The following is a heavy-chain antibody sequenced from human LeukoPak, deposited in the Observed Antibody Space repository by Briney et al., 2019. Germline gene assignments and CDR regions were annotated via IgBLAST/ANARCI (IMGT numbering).Heavy chain of an antibody. D-gene: IGHD3-22*01. CDR2: ISGSGGST. Sequence: PGGSLRLSCAAPGFTFSSYAMSWVRQAPGKGLEWVSAISGSGGSTYYADSVKGRFTISRDNSKNTLYLQMNSLRAEDTAVYYCAKVYSMIVVVSHFDYWGQGTLVTVSS. CDR1: GFTFSSYA. J-gene: IGHJ4*02. V-gene: IGHV3-23*01. CDR3: AKVYSMIVVVSHFDY.